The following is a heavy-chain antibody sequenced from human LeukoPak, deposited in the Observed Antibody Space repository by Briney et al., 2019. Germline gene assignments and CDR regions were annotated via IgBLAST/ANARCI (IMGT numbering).Heavy chain of an antibody. CDR1: GFTFSSYA. J-gene: IGHJ5*02. CDR3: ARDKFPSIAPSGAYNWFDP. Sequence: GGSLRLSCAASGFTFSSYAMHWVRQAPGKGLERVAIISYDGSNKYYADSVKGRFTISRDNSKNTLYLQLNSLRAEDTAVYYCARDKFPSIAPSGAYNWFDPWGQGTLVTVSS. D-gene: IGHD6-6*01. CDR2: ISYDGSNK. V-gene: IGHV3-30-3*01.